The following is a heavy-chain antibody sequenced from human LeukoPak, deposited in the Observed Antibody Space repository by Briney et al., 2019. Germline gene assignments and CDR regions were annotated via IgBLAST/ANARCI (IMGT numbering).Heavy chain of an antibody. J-gene: IGHJ5*02. CDR1: GGSISSGDYY. D-gene: IGHD2-21*02. Sequence: SQTLSLTCTVSGGSISSGDYYWSWIRQAPGKGLEWIGYIYYSGTTYYNPSLKSRVTISVDTSKNQFSLKLTSVTAADTAMYYCARGYCGGDCYPGYPPKGWFDPWGQGTLVTVSS. CDR3: ARGYCGGDCYPGYPPKGWFDP. CDR2: IYYSGTT. V-gene: IGHV4-30-4*01.